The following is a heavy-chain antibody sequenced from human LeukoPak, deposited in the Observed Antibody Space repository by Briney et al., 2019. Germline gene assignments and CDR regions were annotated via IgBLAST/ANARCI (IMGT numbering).Heavy chain of an antibody. Sequence: PSETLSLTCTVSGGSISSSSYYWGWIRQPPGKGLEWIGSIYYSGSTNYNPSLKSRVTISVDTSKNQFSLKLSSVTAADTAVYYCARGTVTTGPYFQHWGQGTLVTVSS. CDR3: ARGTVTTGPYFQH. D-gene: IGHD4-17*01. V-gene: IGHV4-39*07. CDR2: IYYSGST. CDR1: GGSISSSSYY. J-gene: IGHJ1*01.